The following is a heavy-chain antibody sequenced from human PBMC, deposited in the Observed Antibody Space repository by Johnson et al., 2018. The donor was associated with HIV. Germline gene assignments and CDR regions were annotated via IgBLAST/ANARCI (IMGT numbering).Heavy chain of an antibody. Sequence: QVHLVESGGVVVQPGRSLRLSCAASGFTFSSYAMHWVRQAPGKGLEWVAVISSDGRNKYYADSVKGRFTISRDNSKNTLYLQMNSLRAEDTAVYYCARGSLSGSPDIWGQGTMVTVSS. D-gene: IGHD1-26*01. V-gene: IGHV3-30*04. CDR2: ISSDGRNK. CDR1: GFTFSSYA. CDR3: ARGSLSGSPDI. J-gene: IGHJ3*02.